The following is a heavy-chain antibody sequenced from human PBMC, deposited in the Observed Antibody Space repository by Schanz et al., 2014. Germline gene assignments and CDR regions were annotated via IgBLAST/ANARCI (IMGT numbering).Heavy chain of an antibody. CDR3: ATIGVNDYWRFGLDL. D-gene: IGHD3-16*01. CDR1: GYNFNRHD. V-gene: IGHV1-18*04. Sequence: QVQLVQSGPEVKKPGASVRLSCKASGYNFNRHDISWVRQAPGQGLEWMGWISGYNGNTNYAQKLQGRVTMTTDTSTSTAYMELRSLRSADTAVYYCATIGVNDYWRFGLDLWGQGTTVTVSS. J-gene: IGHJ6*02. CDR2: ISGYNGNT.